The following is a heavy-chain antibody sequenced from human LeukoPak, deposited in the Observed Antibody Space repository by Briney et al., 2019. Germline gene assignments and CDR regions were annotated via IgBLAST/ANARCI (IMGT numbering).Heavy chain of an antibody. CDR2: IWYDGSNK. D-gene: IGHD3-22*01. V-gene: IGHV3-33*06. Sequence: GGPLRLSCAASGFTFSSYGMHWVRQAPGKGLEWVAVIWYDGSNKYYADSVKGRFTISRDNSKNTLYLQMNSLRAEDTAVYYCAKAKRPYYYDSSGPPSPWGQGTLVTVSP. J-gene: IGHJ5*02. CDR1: GFTFSSYG. CDR3: AKAKRPYYYDSSGPPSP.